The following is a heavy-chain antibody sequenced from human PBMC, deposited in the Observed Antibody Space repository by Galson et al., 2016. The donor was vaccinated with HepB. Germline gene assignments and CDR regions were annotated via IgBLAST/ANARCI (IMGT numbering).Heavy chain of an antibody. Sequence: SLRLSCAASGFTFDDYTMHWVRQVPGKGLEWVGLISWDGRSPDYADSVRGRFTISRDNSKNTLYLQMNSLRVEDSAVYHCAKGKRYSDSGSYYVDYWGQGTLVTVSS. V-gene: IGHV3-43*01. CDR2: ISWDGRSP. J-gene: IGHJ4*02. CDR1: GFTFDDYT. CDR3: AKGKRYSDSGSYYVDY. D-gene: IGHD3-10*01.